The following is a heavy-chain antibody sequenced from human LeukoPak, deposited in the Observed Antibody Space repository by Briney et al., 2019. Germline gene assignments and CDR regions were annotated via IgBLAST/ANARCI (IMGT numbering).Heavy chain of an antibody. Sequence: GGSLRLSCAASGFTFSSYAMSWVRQAPGKGLEWVSAISGSGGSTYYADSVKGRFTISRDNSKNTLYLQMNSLRAEDTALYYCARDSVTYSTPDYWGQGTLVTVSS. V-gene: IGHV3-23*01. D-gene: IGHD6-13*01. CDR1: GFTFSSYA. CDR2: ISGSGGST. J-gene: IGHJ4*02. CDR3: ARDSVTYSTPDY.